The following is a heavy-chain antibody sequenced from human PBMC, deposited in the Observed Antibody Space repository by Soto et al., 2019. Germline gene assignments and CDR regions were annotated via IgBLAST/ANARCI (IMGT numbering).Heavy chain of an antibody. V-gene: IGHV4-31*02. Sequence: WTWIRQHPGKGLEWIGYIYYSGSTYYNPSLKSRVTMSVDTSKNQFSLNLSSLTAADTAVYYCARDRYDILTGYPTNWFDPWGQGTLVTVSS. D-gene: IGHD3-9*01. CDR2: IYYSGST. CDR3: ARDRYDILTGYPTNWFDP. J-gene: IGHJ5*02.